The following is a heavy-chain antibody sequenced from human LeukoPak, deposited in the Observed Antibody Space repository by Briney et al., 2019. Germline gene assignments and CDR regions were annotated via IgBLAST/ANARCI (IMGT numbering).Heavy chain of an antibody. D-gene: IGHD5-18*01. CDR3: ARARGYSYDYFDY. V-gene: IGHV3-53*01. Sequence: GGSLRLSCAASGFTVSSNYMSWVRQAPGKGLEWVSVIYSGGSTYYADSVKGRFTTSRDNSKNTLYLQMNSLRAEDTAVYYCARARGYSYDYFDYWGQGTLVTVSS. CDR2: IYSGGST. CDR1: GFTVSSNY. J-gene: IGHJ4*02.